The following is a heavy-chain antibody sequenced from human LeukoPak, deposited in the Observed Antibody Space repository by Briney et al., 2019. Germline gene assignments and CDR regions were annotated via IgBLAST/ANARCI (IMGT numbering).Heavy chain of an antibody. J-gene: IGHJ3*02. CDR3: ARHEELLDAFDI. CDR1: GGSISSSSYY. V-gene: IGHV4-39*01. CDR2: IYYSGST. Sequence: PSETLSLTCTVSGGSISSSSYYWGWIRQPPGEGLEWIGSIYYSGSTYYNPSLKSRVTISVDTSKNQFSLKLSSVTAADTAVYYCARHEELLDAFDIWGQGTMVTVSS. D-gene: IGHD1-26*01.